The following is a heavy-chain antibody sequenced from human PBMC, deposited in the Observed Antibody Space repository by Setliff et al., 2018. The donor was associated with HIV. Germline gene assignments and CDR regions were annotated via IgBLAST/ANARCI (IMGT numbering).Heavy chain of an antibody. Sequence: LTCAVSEVIVSNNYMSWVRQAPGKGLEWVSVLYSGGSTDHADSVKGRFTISRDDSKTTLYLQMNSLRAEDTALYYCARGQFRLRPDSLDLWGQGTLVTVSS. J-gene: IGHJ3*01. CDR1: EVIVSNNY. CDR2: LYSGGST. D-gene: IGHD2-21*01. V-gene: IGHV3-53*01. CDR3: ARGQFRLRPDSLDL.